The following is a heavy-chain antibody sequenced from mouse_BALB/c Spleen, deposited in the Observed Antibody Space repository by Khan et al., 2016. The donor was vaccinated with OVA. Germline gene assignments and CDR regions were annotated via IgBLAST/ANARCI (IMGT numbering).Heavy chain of an antibody. CDR3: ARDGSRYNYAMDY. CDR2: INYSGST. CDR1: GYSITSDYA. J-gene: IGHJ4*01. D-gene: IGHD2-3*01. Sequence: EVKLLESGPGLVNPSQSLSLTCTVTGYSITSDYAWNWILQFPGNKLEWMGYINYSGSTKYNPALKSRISITRDTSKNQFFLQLNSVTTEDTATYVCARDGSRYNYAMDYWGQGTSVTVSS. V-gene: IGHV3-2*02.